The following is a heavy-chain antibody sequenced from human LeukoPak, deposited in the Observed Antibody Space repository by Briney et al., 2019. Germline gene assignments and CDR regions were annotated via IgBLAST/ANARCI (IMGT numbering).Heavy chain of an antibody. D-gene: IGHD2-21*01. CDR3: ARASNSPFDY. Sequence: FSNYNNIKEAEAVKGRFTISRDNAKNSLYLQMNSLRAEDTAIYYCARASNSPFDYWGQGTLVTVSS. CDR2: FSNYNNI. V-gene: IGHV3-69-1*02. J-gene: IGHJ4*02.